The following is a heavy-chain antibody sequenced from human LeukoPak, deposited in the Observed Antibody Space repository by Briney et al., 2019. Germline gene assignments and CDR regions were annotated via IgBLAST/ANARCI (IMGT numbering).Heavy chain of an antibody. Sequence: GGSLRLSCATSGFSFESYSMSWVRQAPGKGLEWVATIKQDGIEQYYADSVKGRSTTSRDNAKNSLHLQMNSLRVEDTAVYYCARARIFGGNSGEDWFDAWGQGTLLIVSS. CDR1: GFSFESYS. CDR3: ARARIFGGNSGEDWFDA. J-gene: IGHJ5*02. V-gene: IGHV3-7*03. CDR2: IKQDGIEQ. D-gene: IGHD4-23*01.